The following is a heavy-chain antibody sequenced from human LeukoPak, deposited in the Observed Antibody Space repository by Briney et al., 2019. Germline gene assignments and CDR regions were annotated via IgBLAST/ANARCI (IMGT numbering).Heavy chain of an antibody. CDR3: ATHLLVSGPYYFDY. D-gene: IGHD3-9*01. CDR2: IYSGGST. J-gene: IGHJ4*02. CDR1: GFTVSSNY. V-gene: IGHV3-66*04. Sequence: GRSLRLSCAASGFTVSSNYMSWVRQAPGKGLEWVSVIYSGGSTYYADSVKGRFTISRDNSKNTLYLQMNSLRAEDTAVYYCATHLLVSGPYYFDYWGQGTLVTVSS.